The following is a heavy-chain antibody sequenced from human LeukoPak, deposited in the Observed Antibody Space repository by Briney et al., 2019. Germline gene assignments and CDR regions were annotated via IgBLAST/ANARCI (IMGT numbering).Heavy chain of an antibody. CDR2: ISAYNGNT. CDR3: ARTYGSGSPSDY. J-gene: IGHJ4*02. V-gene: IGHV1-18*01. D-gene: IGHD3-10*01. CDR1: GYTFINYD. Sequence: ASVKVSCKASGYTFINYDIRWVRQAPGQGLEWMGWISAYNGNTNYAQKFQGRVTMTTDTSTSTAYMELRSLRSDDTAVYYCARTYGSGSPSDYWGQGTLVTVSS.